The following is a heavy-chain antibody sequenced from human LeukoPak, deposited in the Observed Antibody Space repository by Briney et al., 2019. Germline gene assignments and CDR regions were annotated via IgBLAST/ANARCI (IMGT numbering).Heavy chain of an antibody. Sequence: GGSLRLSCAASGITFSSHAMSWIRQAPGKGLEWVSGISGTGGTTYYADSVKGRFTISRDNSKNTLYLQMNSLRAEDRAVYYCAKPIQLWSAYTPPDYWGRGTLVTVSS. CDR3: AKPIQLWSAYTPPDY. J-gene: IGHJ4*02. CDR1: GITFSSHA. CDR2: ISGTGGTT. D-gene: IGHD3-3*01. V-gene: IGHV3-23*01.